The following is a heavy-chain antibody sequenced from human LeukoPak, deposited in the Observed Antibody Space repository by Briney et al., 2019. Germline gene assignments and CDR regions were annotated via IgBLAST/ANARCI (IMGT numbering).Heavy chain of an antibody. D-gene: IGHD4-17*01. V-gene: IGHV3-23*01. J-gene: IGHJ4*02. Sequence: PGGSLRLSCAASGFTFSSYAMSWVRQAPGKGLEWVSAISGSGGSTHYADSVKGRFTISRDNSKNTLYLQMNSLRAEDTAVYYCAKCTVTSSHPYYFDYWGQGTLVTVSS. CDR3: AKCTVTSSHPYYFDY. CDR1: GFTFSSYA. CDR2: ISGSGGST.